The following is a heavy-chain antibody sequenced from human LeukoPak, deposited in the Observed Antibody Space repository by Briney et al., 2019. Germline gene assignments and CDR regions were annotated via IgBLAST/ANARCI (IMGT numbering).Heavy chain of an antibody. CDR1: GYTFTGYY. V-gene: IGHV1-2*02. D-gene: IGHD6-13*01. CDR2: INPNSGGT. CDR3: ARGRSIAAAGIKDYYYYYGMDV. J-gene: IGHJ6*02. Sequence: ASVKVSCKASGYTFTGYYTHWVRQAPGQGLEWMGWINPNSGGTNYAQKFQGRVTMTRDTSISTAYMELSRLRSDDTAVYYCARGRSIAAAGIKDYYYYYGMDVWGQGTTVTVSS.